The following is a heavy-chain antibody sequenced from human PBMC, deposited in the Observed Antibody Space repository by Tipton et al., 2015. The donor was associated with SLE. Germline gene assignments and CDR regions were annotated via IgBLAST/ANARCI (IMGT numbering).Heavy chain of an antibody. CDR2: IYSGGST. Sequence: SLRLSCAASGFTFSSYAMTWVRQAPGKGLEWVSVIYSGGSTYYADSVKGRFTISRDNSKNTLYLQMNSLRVEDTAVYYCARLGPDYFYYYYGMDVWGQGTTVTVSS. D-gene: IGHD1-14*01. V-gene: IGHV3-23*03. CDR1: GFTFSSYA. J-gene: IGHJ6*02. CDR3: ARLGPDYFYYYYGMDV.